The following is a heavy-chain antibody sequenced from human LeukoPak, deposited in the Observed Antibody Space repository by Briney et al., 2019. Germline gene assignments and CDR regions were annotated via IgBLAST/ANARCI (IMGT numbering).Heavy chain of an antibody. CDR2: IYPGDSDT. D-gene: IGHD5-18*01. CDR1: GYSFTSYW. V-gene: IGHV5-51*01. CDR3: ARHGRIQLWLRRSDYYYGMDV. J-gene: IGHJ6*02. Sequence: GESLKISCKGSGYSFTSYWIGWVRQMPGKGLEWMGIIYPGDSDTRYSPSFQGQVTISADKSISTAYLKWSSLKASDTAMYYCARHGRIQLWLRRSDYYYGMDVWGQGTTVTVSS.